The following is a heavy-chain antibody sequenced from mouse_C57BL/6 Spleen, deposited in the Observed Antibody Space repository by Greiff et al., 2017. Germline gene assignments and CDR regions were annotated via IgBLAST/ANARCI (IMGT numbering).Heavy chain of an antibody. CDR2: ISSGSSTI. J-gene: IGHJ2*01. CDR3: ARGAGTRVY. V-gene: IGHV5-17*01. Sequence: EVQLLESGAGLVKPGGSLKLSCAASGFTFSDYGMHWVRQAPEQGLEWVAYISSGSSTIYYAETVKGRFTISRDTATNTLFLQMTSLRSEDTAMYYCARGAGTRVYWGQGTTLTVSS. D-gene: IGHD4-1*01. CDR1: GFTFSDYG.